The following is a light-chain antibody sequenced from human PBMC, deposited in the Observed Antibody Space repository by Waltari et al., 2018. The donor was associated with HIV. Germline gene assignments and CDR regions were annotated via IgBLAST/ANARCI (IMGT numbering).Light chain of an antibody. J-gene: IGKJ4*01. CDR3: QQYGSSPLT. CDR2: GAS. CDR1: QSVTSSF. Sequence: IVLTQSPGTLSLSPGERATLSCRASQSVTSSFLSWYQQKPGQARRLLIYGASSRATGIPDRFSGGGSETDFTLTISRLEPEDFAVYYCQQYGSSPLTFGGGTKVDIK. V-gene: IGKV3-20*01.